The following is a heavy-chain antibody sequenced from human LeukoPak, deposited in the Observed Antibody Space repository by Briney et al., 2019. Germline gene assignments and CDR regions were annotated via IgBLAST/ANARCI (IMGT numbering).Heavy chain of an antibody. CDR2: TNEAGGDK. Sequence: QPGGSLRLSCAASGFTFSGFWMSWVRQAPGKGLECVASTNEAGGDKLYVDSVKGRFTISRDNSKNSLSLQMNSLTAEDTAIYYCAIATTGRGAFGSWGQGTLVSVSS. D-gene: IGHD1-1*01. V-gene: IGHV3-7*01. J-gene: IGHJ4*02. CDR1: GFTFSGFW. CDR3: AIATTGRGAFGS.